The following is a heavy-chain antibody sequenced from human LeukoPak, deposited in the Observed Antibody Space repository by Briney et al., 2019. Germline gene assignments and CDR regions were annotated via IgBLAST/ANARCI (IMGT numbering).Heavy chain of an antibody. D-gene: IGHD3-9*01. V-gene: IGHV3-21*01. CDR3: ASSGDYDILTGYYRGWS. J-gene: IGHJ5*02. CDR1: GFTFSSYS. Sequence: GGSLRLSCAASGFTFSSYSMNWVRQAPGMGLEWVSFISSSSSYIYYADSVKGRFTISRDNAKNSLYLQMNSLRAEDTAVYYCASSGDYDILTGYYRGWSWGQGTLVTVSS. CDR2: ISSSSSYI.